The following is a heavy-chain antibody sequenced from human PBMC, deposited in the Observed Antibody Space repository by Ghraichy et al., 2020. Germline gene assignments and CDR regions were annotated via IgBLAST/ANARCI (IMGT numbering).Heavy chain of an antibody. Sequence: SETLSLTCTVSGGSISSGGYYWSWIRQHPGKGLEWIGYIYYSGSTYYNPSLKSRVTISVDTSKNQFSLKLSSVTAADTAVYYCARIPQRRPPTVTTSTDVPYYFDYWGQGTLFTVSS. CDR2: IYYSGST. D-gene: IGHD4-17*01. V-gene: IGHV4-31*03. CDR3: ARIPQRRPPTVTTSTDVPYYFDY. J-gene: IGHJ4*02. CDR1: GGSISSGGYY.